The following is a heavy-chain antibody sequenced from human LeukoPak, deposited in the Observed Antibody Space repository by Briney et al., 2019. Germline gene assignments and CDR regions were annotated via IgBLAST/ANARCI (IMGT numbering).Heavy chain of an antibody. Sequence: GGSLRLSCSASGFTFRSYTMSWVRQAPEQGLEWVSSISTSSTYMYYGDSVKGRFTISRDNAKNSLFLHMSSLRAEDTAVYYCARDLEDYKNFGEMGFWGQGTLVTVSA. J-gene: IGHJ4*02. CDR2: ISTSSTYM. CDR3: ARDLEDYKNFGEMGF. CDR1: GFTFRSYT. V-gene: IGHV3-21*01. D-gene: IGHD3-10*01.